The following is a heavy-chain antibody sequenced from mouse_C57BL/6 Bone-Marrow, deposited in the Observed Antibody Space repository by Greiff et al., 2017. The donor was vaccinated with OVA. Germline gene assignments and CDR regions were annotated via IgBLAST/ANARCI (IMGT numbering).Heavy chain of an antibody. J-gene: IGHJ1*03. Sequence: EVQLVESGGGLVKPGGSLKLSCAASGFTFSSYALSWFRQTPEKMLAWVATISDGGSYTYYPATVKGPFTISRDNAKNNLYLQMSHLKSEDTAMYYCASDITTVVARYWYFDVWGTGTTVTVSS. CDR2: ISDGGSYT. CDR3: ASDITTVVARYWYFDV. D-gene: IGHD1-1*01. CDR1: GFTFSSYA. V-gene: IGHV5-4*01.